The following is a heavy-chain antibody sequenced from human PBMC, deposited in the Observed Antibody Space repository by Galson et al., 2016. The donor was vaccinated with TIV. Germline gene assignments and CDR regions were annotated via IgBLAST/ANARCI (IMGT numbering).Heavy chain of an antibody. Sequence: KVSCKASGYTFTIYPIHWVRQAPGQSLEWMGRINAANGHTKYSQRFQGRVTITRDTSTTTAYMELSSLRSEDTAVYYCARPPYCGGDCFKYDSWGQGTLVTVSS. V-gene: IGHV1-3*01. D-gene: IGHD2-21*01. CDR2: INAANGHT. CDR1: GYTFTIYP. CDR3: ARPPYCGGDCFKYDS. J-gene: IGHJ4*02.